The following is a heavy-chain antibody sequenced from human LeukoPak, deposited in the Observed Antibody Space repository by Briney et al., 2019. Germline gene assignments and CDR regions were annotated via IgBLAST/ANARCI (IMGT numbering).Heavy chain of an antibody. CDR1: GFTVSSNY. CDR3: APMVRVNY. Sequence: GGSLRLSCAASGFTVSSNYMSWVRQAPGKGLEWVSVIYSGGSTYYADSVKGRFTISRDNAKNSLYLQMNSLRAEDTAVYYCAPMVRVNYWGQGTLVTVSS. CDR2: IYSGGST. J-gene: IGHJ4*02. D-gene: IGHD3-10*01. V-gene: IGHV3-53*01.